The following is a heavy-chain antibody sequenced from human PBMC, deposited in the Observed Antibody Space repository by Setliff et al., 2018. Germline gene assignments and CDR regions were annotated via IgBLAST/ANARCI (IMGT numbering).Heavy chain of an antibody. CDR1: GGSFSTYY. CDR2: INHSGST. J-gene: IGHJ4*02. D-gene: IGHD3-22*01. V-gene: IGHV4-34*01. Sequence: SETLSLTCAVYGGSFSTYYWIWIRQPPGKGLEWIGEINHSGSTNYNPSLKSRVTISVDTSKNQFSLKLSSVTAADTAVYYCARGETYYYDSSGYEGKYYFDHWGQGTLVTVSS. CDR3: ARGETYYYDSSGYEGKYYFDH.